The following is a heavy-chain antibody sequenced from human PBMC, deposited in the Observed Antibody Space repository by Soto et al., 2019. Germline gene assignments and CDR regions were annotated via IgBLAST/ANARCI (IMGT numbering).Heavy chain of an antibody. CDR2: ISYDGTDE. D-gene: IGHD1-1*01. Sequence: QVQLVESGGGVVQPGRSLRLSCAASGFSFSSYGMHWVRQAPGKGLEWVAMISYDGTDEYYADSVKGRFTISRDNSKNAVYLQMNSLRAGDTDVYYCAKQESDRNDHFDSWGQGTLVTVSS. V-gene: IGHV3-30*18. CDR3: AKQESDRNDHFDS. CDR1: GFSFSSYG. J-gene: IGHJ4*02.